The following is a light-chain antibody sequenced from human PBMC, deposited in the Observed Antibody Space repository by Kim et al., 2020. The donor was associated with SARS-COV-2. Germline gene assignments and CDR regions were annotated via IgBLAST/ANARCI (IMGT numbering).Light chain of an antibody. CDR1: SSDVGSYNL. CDR2: EVS. CDR3: CSYVV. Sequence: QSALTQPASVSGSPGQSITNSCTGTSSDVGSYNLVSWYQQHPGKAPKLMIYEVSKRPSGVSNRFSGSKSGNTASLTISGLQAEDEADYYCCSYVVFGGGTQLTVL. V-gene: IGLV2-23*02. J-gene: IGLJ2*01.